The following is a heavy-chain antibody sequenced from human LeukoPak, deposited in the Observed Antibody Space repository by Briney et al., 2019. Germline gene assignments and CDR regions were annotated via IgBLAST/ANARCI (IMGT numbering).Heavy chain of an antibody. D-gene: IGHD2-15*01. CDR3: ATLSVVVLPAELN. Sequence: GGSLRLSCAASGFTFSNYGMHWVRQAPGKGLEWVASIRYDGSTKYYADSVKGRFTISRDNSKNTLYLQMNSLRGDETAVYYCATLSVVVLPAELNWGQGTLVTVSS. CDR1: GFTFSNYG. CDR2: IRYDGSTK. J-gene: IGHJ4*02. V-gene: IGHV3-30*02.